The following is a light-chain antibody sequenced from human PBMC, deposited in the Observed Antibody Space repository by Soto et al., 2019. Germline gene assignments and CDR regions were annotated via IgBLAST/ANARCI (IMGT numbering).Light chain of an antibody. CDR2: DVS. CDR1: SSDVGGYNY. Sequence: QSALTQPRSVSGSPGQSVTISCTGTSSDVGGYNYVSWYQQHPGKAPKLMIYDVSKRPSGVPDRFSGSKSGNTASLTISGLQAEDEADYYCCSYAVTGYVFGTGTKATVL. CDR3: CSYAVTGYV. V-gene: IGLV2-11*01. J-gene: IGLJ1*01.